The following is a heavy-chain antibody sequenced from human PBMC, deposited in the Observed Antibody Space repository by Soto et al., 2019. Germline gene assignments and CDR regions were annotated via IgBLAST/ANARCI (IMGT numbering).Heavy chain of an antibody. CDR2: INPSGGST. Sequence: ALVKVSCKASGYTCTSYYMHCVRQAPGQGLEWMGIINPSGGSTSYAQKFQGRVTMTRDTSTSTVYMELSSLRSEDTAVYYCARDSKYESDAFDIWGQGTMVTVSS. V-gene: IGHV1-46*01. CDR3: ARDSKYESDAFDI. D-gene: IGHD3-3*01. CDR1: GYTCTSYY. J-gene: IGHJ3*02.